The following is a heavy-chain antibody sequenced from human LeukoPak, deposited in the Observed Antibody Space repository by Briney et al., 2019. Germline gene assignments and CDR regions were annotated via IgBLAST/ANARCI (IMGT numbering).Heavy chain of an antibody. D-gene: IGHD4-23*01. Sequence: ASVKVSCKASGYTFTSYGISWVRQAPGQGLEWMGWISAYNGNTNYAQKFQGRVTITADESTSTAYMELSSLRSEDTAVYYCAARDRKYGGNSGSDYWGQGTLVTVSS. V-gene: IGHV1-18*01. CDR1: GYTFTSYG. J-gene: IGHJ4*02. CDR3: AARDRKYGGNSGSDY. CDR2: ISAYNGNT.